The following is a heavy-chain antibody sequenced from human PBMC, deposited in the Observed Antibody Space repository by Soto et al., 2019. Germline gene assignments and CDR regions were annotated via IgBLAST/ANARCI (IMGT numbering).Heavy chain of an antibody. V-gene: IGHV1-2*04. CDR3: ARDYYDGSASYGIEF. Sequence: QVHLVRSGAEVKKPGASVKVSCKASGYTFTGYYIHWVRQAPGQGLEWMGWINPKSGGANIAQKFQGWVTMTRDTSISTTYMELSNLRSNDTAVYYCARDYYDGSASYGIEFWGQGTMVTVAS. J-gene: IGHJ3*01. CDR1: GYTFTGYY. CDR2: INPKSGGA. D-gene: IGHD3-16*01.